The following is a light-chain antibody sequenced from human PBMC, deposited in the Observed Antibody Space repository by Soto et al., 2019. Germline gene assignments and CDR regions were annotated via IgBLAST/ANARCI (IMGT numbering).Light chain of an antibody. CDR3: QQYYITPLT. J-gene: IGKJ4*01. CDR2: WAS. Sequence: DIVMTQSPDSLAVSLGEXATINCKSSQSVLYSADNKNYLTWYQQKPGQPPKLLIYWASTRESGVPDRFSGSGSGTDFTLTISSLQAEDVAVYYCQQYYITPLTFGGGTKVDIK. CDR1: QSVLYSADNKNY. V-gene: IGKV4-1*01.